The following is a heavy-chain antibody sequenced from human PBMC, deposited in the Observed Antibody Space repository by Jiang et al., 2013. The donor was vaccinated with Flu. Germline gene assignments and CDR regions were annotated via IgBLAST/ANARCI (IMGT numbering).Heavy chain of an antibody. Sequence: LLKPSETLSLTCAVYGGSFSGYYWSWIRQPPGKGLEWIGEINHSGSTNYNPSLKSRVTISVDTSKNQFSLKLSSVTAADTAVYYCASKVGATKWFDPWGQGTLVTVSS. CDR1: GGSFSGYY. J-gene: IGHJ5*02. D-gene: IGHD1-26*01. V-gene: IGHV4-34*01. CDR2: INHSGST. CDR3: ASKVGATKWFDP.